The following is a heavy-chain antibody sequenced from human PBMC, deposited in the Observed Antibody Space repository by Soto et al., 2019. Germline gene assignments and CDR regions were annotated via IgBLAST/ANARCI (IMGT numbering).Heavy chain of an antibody. D-gene: IGHD2-2*01. CDR1: GFTFSSYA. CDR2: ISGSGGST. CDR3: AKGDLGYCSSTRCYRYRMDV. Sequence: PGGSLRLSCAASGFTFSSYAMSWVRQAPGKGLEWVSAISGSGGSTYYADSVKGRFTISRDNSKNTLYLQMNSLRAEDTAVYYCAKGDLGYCSSTRCYRYRMDVWGQGTTVTVSS. V-gene: IGHV3-23*01. J-gene: IGHJ6*02.